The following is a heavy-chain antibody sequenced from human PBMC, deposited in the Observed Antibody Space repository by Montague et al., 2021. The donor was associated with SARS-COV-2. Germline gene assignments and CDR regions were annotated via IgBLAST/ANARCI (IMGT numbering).Heavy chain of an antibody. CDR2: INHSGST. D-gene: IGHD3-22*01. Sequence: SETLSLTCAVYGGSFNDYYWSWIRQPPGKGLEWIGQINHSGSTNYNPSLKSRVTISVDTSKNQFSLKLRSMTAADTAVYYCARGRVEITMILVVIGYSYYFDYWGQGTLVTVSS. J-gene: IGHJ4*02. V-gene: IGHV4-34*01. CDR1: GGSFNDYY. CDR3: ARGRVEITMILVVIGYSYYFDY.